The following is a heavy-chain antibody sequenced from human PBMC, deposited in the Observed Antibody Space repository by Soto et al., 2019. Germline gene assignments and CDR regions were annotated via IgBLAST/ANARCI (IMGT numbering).Heavy chain of an antibody. D-gene: IGHD6-13*01. CDR3: ARDSSSSWDDATDFDY. V-gene: IGHV3-21*01. CDR2: ISSSSSYI. J-gene: IGHJ4*02. CDR1: GFTFSSYS. Sequence: PGGSLRLSCAASGFTFSSYSMNWVRQAPGKGLEWVSSISSSSSYIYYADSVKGRFTISRDNAKNSLYLQMNSLRAEDTAVYYCARDSSSSWDDATDFDYWGQGTLVTVSS.